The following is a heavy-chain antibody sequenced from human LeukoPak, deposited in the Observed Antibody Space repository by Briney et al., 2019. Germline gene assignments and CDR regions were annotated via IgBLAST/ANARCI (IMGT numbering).Heavy chain of an antibody. CDR2: IYYSGST. CDR1: GGSISSYY. V-gene: IGHV4-59*01. CDR3: ARLWYYYDSSGYYGEFDY. Sequence: SETLSLTCTVSGGSISSYYWSWIRRPPGKGLEWIGYIYYSGSTNYNPSLKSRVTISVDTSKNQFSLKLSSVTAADTAVYYCARLWYYYDSSGYYGEFDYWGQGTLVTVSS. J-gene: IGHJ4*02. D-gene: IGHD3-22*01.